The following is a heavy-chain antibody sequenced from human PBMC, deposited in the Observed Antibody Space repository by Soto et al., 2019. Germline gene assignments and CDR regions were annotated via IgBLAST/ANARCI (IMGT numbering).Heavy chain of an antibody. CDR2: ISGSGGST. CDR3: AKDEPLGYCSGGSCLNWFDP. V-gene: IGHV3-23*01. D-gene: IGHD2-15*01. Sequence: EVQLLESGGGLVQPGGSLRLSCAASGFTFSSYAMSWVRQAPGKGLEWVSAISGSGGSTYYEDSVKGRFTISRDNSKNTLYLQMNSLRAEDTAVYYCAKDEPLGYCSGGSCLNWFDPWGQGTLVTVSS. CDR1: GFTFSSYA. J-gene: IGHJ5*02.